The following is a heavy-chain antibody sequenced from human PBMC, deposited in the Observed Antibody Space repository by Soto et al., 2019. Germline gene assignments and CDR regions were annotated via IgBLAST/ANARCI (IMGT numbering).Heavy chain of an antibody. Sequence: QVQLVQSGAEVKKPGASVKVSCKASGYTFTSYGISWVRQAPGQGLEWMGWISAYNGNTNYAQKLQGRVTMTTDTXTXXAYMELRSLRSDDTAVYYCARDEFSSSSSWYEVDYWGQGTLVTVSS. CDR3: ARDEFSSSSSWYEVDY. CDR2: ISAYNGNT. J-gene: IGHJ4*02. D-gene: IGHD6-13*01. V-gene: IGHV1-18*01. CDR1: GYTFTSYG.